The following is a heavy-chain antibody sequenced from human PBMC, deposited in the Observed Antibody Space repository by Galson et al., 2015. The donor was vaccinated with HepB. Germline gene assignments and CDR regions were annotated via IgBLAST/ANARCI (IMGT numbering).Heavy chain of an antibody. CDR2: ISYDGSNK. CDR3: ARDWMRGSYVSYY. CDR1: GFTFSSYA. J-gene: IGHJ4*02. D-gene: IGHD1-26*01. Sequence: SLRLSCAASGFTFSSYAMHWVRQAPGKGLEWVAVISYDGSNKYYADSVKGRFTISRDNSKNTLYLQMNSLRAEDTAVYYCARDWMRGSYVSYYWGQGTLVTVSS. V-gene: IGHV3-30-3*01.